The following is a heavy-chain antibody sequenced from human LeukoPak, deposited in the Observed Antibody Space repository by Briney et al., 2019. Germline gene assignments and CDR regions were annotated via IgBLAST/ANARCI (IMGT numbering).Heavy chain of an antibody. Sequence: GTSLRLSCAASGFTFSSHGMHWVRQAPGMGLEWVALILYDGSNEYYADSVQGRFTISRDSSRNTLYLQMNSLRAEDTAVYYCAKCPDYGDFDYWGQGTLVTVSS. J-gene: IGHJ4*02. D-gene: IGHD4-17*01. CDR2: ILYDGSNE. V-gene: IGHV3-30*18. CDR1: GFTFSSHG. CDR3: AKCPDYGDFDY.